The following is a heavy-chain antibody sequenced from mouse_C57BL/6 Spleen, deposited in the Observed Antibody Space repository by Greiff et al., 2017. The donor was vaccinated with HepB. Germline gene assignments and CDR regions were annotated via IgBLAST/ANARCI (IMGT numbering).Heavy chain of an antibody. CDR1: GYTFTSYW. CDR2: IDPSDSYT. CDR3: ANFPFAY. Sequence: VQLQQPGAELVRPGTSVKLSCKASGYTFTSYWMHWVKQRPGQGLEWIGVIDPSDSYTNYNQKFKGKATLTVDTSSSTAYMQLSSLTSEDSAVYYCANFPFAYWGQGTLVTVSA. V-gene: IGHV1-59*01. J-gene: IGHJ3*01.